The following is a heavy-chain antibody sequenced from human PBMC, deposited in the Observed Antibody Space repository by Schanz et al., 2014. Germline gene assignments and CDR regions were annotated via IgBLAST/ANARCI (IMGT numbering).Heavy chain of an antibody. J-gene: IGHJ4*02. Sequence: EVQLVQSGGGLVQPGGSLRLSCAASGFTFSDAWMSWVRQAPGKGLEWVSFVHPGGSTYYPDSVKGRFTISRDSSKNTLYLQMNSLRPEDTAIYYCAKNQYDDVDLSSFYFDFWGQGTLVTVSS. D-gene: IGHD3-10*02. V-gene: IGHV3-66*01. CDR3: AKNQYDDVDLSSFYFDF. CDR2: VHPGGST. CDR1: GFTFSDAW.